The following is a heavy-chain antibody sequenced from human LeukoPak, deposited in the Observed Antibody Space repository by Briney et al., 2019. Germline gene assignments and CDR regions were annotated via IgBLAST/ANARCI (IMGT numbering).Heavy chain of an antibody. J-gene: IGHJ3*02. CDR2: IKSKTDGGTT. CDR1: GFTVSSNY. Sequence: GGSLRLSCAASGFTVSSNYMSWVRQAPGKGLEWVGRIKSKTDGGTTDYAAPVKGRFTISRDDSKNTLYLQMNSLKSEDTAVYYCTTRRGAFDIWGQGTMVTVSS. CDR3: TTRRGAFDI. V-gene: IGHV3-15*01.